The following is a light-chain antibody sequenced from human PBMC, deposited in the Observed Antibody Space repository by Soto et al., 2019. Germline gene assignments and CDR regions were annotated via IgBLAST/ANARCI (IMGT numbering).Light chain of an antibody. V-gene: IGLV2-14*01. J-gene: IGLJ2*01. Sequence: QSVLTQPASVSGSPGQSITISCTGTSSDVGGYNYVSWYQQYPGKAPKLMICDVSNRPSGVSNRFSGSKSGNTASLTISGLQAEDEAAYYCTSFTSSSTLLFGGGTQVTVL. CDR3: TSFTSSSTLL. CDR2: DVS. CDR1: SSDVGGYNY.